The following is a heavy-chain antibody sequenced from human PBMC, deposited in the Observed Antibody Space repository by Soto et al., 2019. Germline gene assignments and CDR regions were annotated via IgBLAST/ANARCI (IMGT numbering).Heavy chain of an antibody. CDR2: ISSSSSTI. J-gene: IGHJ3*02. Sequence: EVQLVESGGGLVQPGGSLRLSCAASGFTFSSYSMNWVRQAPGKGLEWVSYISSSSSTIYYADSVKGRFTISRDNAKTSLYLQMNSLRAEDTAVYYCARDGDFWSGYPHDAFDIWGQGTMVTVSS. CDR1: GFTFSSYS. V-gene: IGHV3-48*01. D-gene: IGHD3-3*01. CDR3: ARDGDFWSGYPHDAFDI.